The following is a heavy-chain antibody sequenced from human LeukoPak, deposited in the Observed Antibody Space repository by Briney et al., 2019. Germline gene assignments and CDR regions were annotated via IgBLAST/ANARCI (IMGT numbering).Heavy chain of an antibody. CDR2: INPNSGGT. V-gene: IGHV1-2*02. CDR3: ARDRGKILWFGELVSPLDY. Sequence: ASVKVSCKASGYTFTGYYMHWVRQAPGQGLEWMGWINPNSGGTNYAQKFRGRVTMTRDTSISTAYMELSRLRSDDTAVYYCARDRGKILWFGELVSPLDYWGQGTLVTVSS. J-gene: IGHJ4*02. CDR1: GYTFTGYY. D-gene: IGHD3-10*01.